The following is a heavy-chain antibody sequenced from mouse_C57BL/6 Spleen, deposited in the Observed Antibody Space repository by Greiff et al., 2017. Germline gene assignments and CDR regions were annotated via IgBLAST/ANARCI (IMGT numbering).Heavy chain of an antibody. D-gene: IGHD1-1*01. V-gene: IGHV1-7*01. CDR1: GYTFTSYW. Sequence: VKLQESGAELAKPGASVKLSCKASGYTFTSYWMHWVKQRPGQGLEWIGYINPSSGYTKYNQKFKDKDTLTADKSSSTAYMQLSSLTYEDSAVYYCARGENYGSNRFDYWGQGTTLTVSS. CDR3: ARGENYGSNRFDY. CDR2: INPSSGYT. J-gene: IGHJ2*01.